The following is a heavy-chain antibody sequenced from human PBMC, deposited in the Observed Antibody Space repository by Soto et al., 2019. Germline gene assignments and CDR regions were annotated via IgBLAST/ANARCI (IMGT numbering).Heavy chain of an antibody. J-gene: IGHJ4*02. CDR2: ISYDGSNK. CDR3: ARGFHIVVVTAIPFDY. V-gene: IGHV3-30-3*01. CDR1: GFTFSSYA. D-gene: IGHD2-21*02. Sequence: QVQLVESGGGVVQPGRSLRLSCAASGFTFSSYAMHWVRQAPGKGLEWVAVISYDGSNKYYADSVKGRFTISRDNSKNTLYLQTNSLRAEDTAVYYCARGFHIVVVTAIPFDYWGQGTLVTVSS.